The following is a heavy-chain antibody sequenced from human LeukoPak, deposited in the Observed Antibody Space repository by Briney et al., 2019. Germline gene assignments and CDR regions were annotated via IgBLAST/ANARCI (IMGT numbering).Heavy chain of an antibody. D-gene: IGHD6-19*01. CDR1: GFTFSSYA. Sequence: GGSLRLFCAASGFTFSSYAMHWVRQAPGKGLEWVAVISYDGSNKYYADSVKGRFTISRDNSKNTLYLQMNSLRAEDTAVYYCARGHGYSSGWYLGRGYYYYYGMDVWGQGTTVAVSS. CDR3: ARGHGYSSGWYLGRGYYYYYGMDV. J-gene: IGHJ6*02. V-gene: IGHV3-30*04. CDR2: ISYDGSNK.